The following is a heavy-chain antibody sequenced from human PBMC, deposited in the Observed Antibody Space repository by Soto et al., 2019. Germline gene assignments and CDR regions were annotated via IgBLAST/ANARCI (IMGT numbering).Heavy chain of an antibody. V-gene: IGHV4-59*01. J-gene: IGHJ4*02. CDR3: ARGSLVYDS. D-gene: IGHD3-16*01. CDR2: IYYKGDT. CDR1: GDSLNNNW. Sequence: QVQLLESGPTLVKPSEILFLTCSVSGDSLNNNWWTWIRQAPGTAPELVGYIYYKGDTRYNPSLESRVPISLDTPKTQISLELSSLSGEDTAVYFCARGSLVYDSWGQGILVTVSS.